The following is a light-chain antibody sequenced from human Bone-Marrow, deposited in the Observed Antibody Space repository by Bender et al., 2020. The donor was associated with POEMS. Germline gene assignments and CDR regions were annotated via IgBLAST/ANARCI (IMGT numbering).Light chain of an antibody. CDR1: NLGDKH. CDR2: HST. Sequence: SYEVTQPPSVSVSAGQTATITCSGENLGDKHACWYQQKPGQSPVVVLSHSTKRPPGIPERFSGSNSGNTAPLTITETQAVDEADYFCHAWDRNTVVFGGGTKLTVL. J-gene: IGLJ2*01. V-gene: IGLV3-1*01. CDR3: HAWDRNTVV.